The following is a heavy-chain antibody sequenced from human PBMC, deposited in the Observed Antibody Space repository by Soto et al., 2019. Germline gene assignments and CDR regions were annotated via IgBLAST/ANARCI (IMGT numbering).Heavy chain of an antibody. D-gene: IGHD3-10*01. CDR2: IYYSGST. Sequence: PSETLSLTCTVSGGSISSYYRSWIRQPPGKGLEWVGYIYYSGSTNYNPSLKSRVTISVDTSKNQFSLKLSSVTAADTAVYYCARAPPMVRGVIWYFDYWGQGTLVTVSS. CDR1: GGSISSYY. V-gene: IGHV4-59*01. CDR3: ARAPPMVRGVIWYFDY. J-gene: IGHJ4*02.